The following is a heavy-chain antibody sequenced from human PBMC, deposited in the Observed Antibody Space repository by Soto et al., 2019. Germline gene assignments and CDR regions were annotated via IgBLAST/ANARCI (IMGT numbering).Heavy chain of an antibody. D-gene: IGHD6-19*01. CDR1: GFTFGGSA. CDR2: IRSKTNSYAT. Sequence: EGPLVESGGGLVQPGGSLTLSCAASGFTFGGSAMHWVRQASGNGLEWVGHIRSKTNSYATAYAESVKGRFTISRDASMNTAYLQMNSLKTEDTAVYFCTRQTDAVQWLVVPTDYNFDYWGQGTLVTVSS. V-gene: IGHV3-73*01. CDR3: TRQTDAVQWLVVPTDYNFDY. J-gene: IGHJ4*02.